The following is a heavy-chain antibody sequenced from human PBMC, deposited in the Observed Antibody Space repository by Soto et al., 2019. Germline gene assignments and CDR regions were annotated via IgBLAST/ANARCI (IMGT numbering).Heavy chain of an antibody. Sequence: GGSLRLSCAASGFTFSSYTMHWVRQAPGKGLEWVTVISYDGNNKYYADSVKGRFTISRDNSKNTLYLQMNSLRAEDTAVYYWAGGGRSISRGVIGAVDYWGQGCLVAVSS. CDR1: GFTFSSYT. J-gene: IGHJ4*02. CDR2: ISYDGNNK. D-gene: IGHD3-16*02. V-gene: IGHV3-30-3*01. CDR3: AGGGRSISRGVIGAVDY.